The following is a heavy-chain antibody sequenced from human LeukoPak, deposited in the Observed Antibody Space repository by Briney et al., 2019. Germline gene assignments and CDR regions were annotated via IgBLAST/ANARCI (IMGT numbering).Heavy chain of an antibody. Sequence: RAGGSLRLSCAASGFTFSDYYMSWLRQAPGKGLEWVSYISDTGNTKYYADSVKGRFTISRDNTKSSLSLQMNSLTAEDTAFYYCARGGSNGYNWFDPWGQGTLVTVSS. CDR3: ARGGSNGYNWFDP. CDR1: GFTFSDYY. D-gene: IGHD3-22*01. V-gene: IGHV3-11*01. J-gene: IGHJ5*02. CDR2: ISDTGNTK.